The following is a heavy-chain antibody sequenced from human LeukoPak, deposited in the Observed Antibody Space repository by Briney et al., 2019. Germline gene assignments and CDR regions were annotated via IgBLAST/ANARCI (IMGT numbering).Heavy chain of an antibody. J-gene: IGHJ4*02. CDR1: GFTFSSYE. CDR2: ISSSGSTI. D-gene: IGHD6-13*01. Sequence: GGSLRLSCAASGFTFSSYEMNWVRQAPGKGLEWVSYISSSGSTIYYADFVKGRFTISRDNAKNSLYLQMNSLRAEDTAVYYCAREIRYSSDYWGQGTLVTVSS. V-gene: IGHV3-48*03. CDR3: AREIRYSSDY.